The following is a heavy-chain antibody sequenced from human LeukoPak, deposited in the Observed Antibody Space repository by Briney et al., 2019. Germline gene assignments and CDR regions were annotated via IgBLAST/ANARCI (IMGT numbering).Heavy chain of an antibody. CDR3: ARGGTGTTETDWFDP. J-gene: IGHJ5*02. Sequence: ASVKVSCKASGYTFTSYAMHWVRQAPGQRLEWMGWINAGNGNTKYSQEFQGRVTITRDTSASTAYMELSSLRSEDMAVYYCARGGTGTTETDWFDPWGQGTLVTVSS. V-gene: IGHV1-3*03. D-gene: IGHD1-7*01. CDR2: INAGNGNT. CDR1: GYTFTSYA.